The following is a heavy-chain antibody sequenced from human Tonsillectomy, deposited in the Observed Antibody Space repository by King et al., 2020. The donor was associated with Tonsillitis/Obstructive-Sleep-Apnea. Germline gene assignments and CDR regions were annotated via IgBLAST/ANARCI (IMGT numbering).Heavy chain of an antibody. CDR2: INYSGSS. D-gene: IGHD3-10*01. CDR3: ARGPGYHGSRDPFAY. Sequence: VQLQQWGAGLLKPSETLSLTCAVYGGSFSGYFWSWIRQPPGKGLEWIGEINYSGSSNYNPSLKSRVTMSVDTVKKQVSLRLSSVTAADTAVYYCARGPGYHGSRDPFAYWGQGTPVTVSS. V-gene: IGHV4-34*01. J-gene: IGHJ4*02. CDR1: GGSFSGYF.